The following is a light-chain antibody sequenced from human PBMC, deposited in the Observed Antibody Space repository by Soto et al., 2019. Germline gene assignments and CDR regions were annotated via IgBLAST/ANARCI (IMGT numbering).Light chain of an antibody. CDR3: SSYTSSSTWV. V-gene: IGLV2-14*01. J-gene: IGLJ3*02. Sequence: QSALTQPASVSGSPGQSFTISCTGTSSDVGGYNYVSWYQQHPGKVPKLMIYDVSNRPSGVSNRFSGSKSGNTASLTISGLQAEDEADYYCSSYTSSSTWVFGGGTKLTVL. CDR2: DVS. CDR1: SSDVGGYNY.